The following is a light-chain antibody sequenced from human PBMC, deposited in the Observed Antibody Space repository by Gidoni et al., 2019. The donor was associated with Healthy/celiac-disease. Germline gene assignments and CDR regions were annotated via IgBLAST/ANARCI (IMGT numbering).Light chain of an antibody. Sequence: DIVMTQSPDSLAVALGERATINCKSSQSVLYSSNNKNYLAWYQQKPGQPPKLLIYWASTRESGVPDRVSGSGSGTDFTLTSSSLQAEDVAVYYCQQYYSTPYTFXXXTKLEIK. V-gene: IGKV4-1*01. CDR1: QSVLYSSNNKNY. J-gene: IGKJ2*01. CDR2: WAS. CDR3: QQYYSTPYT.